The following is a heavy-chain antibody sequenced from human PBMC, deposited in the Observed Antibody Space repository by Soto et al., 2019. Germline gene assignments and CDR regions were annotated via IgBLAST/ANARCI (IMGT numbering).Heavy chain of an antibody. V-gene: IGHV1-18*01. CDR1: GYTFTSYG. CDR2: ISACNGNT. D-gene: IGHD6-13*01. Sequence: ASVKVSCKASGYTFTSYGISWVRQAPGQGLEWMGWISACNGNTNYAQKLQGRVTMTTDTSTSTAYMELRSLRSDDTAVYYCARVRKQQLVREYWFDPWGQGTLVTVSS. J-gene: IGHJ5*02. CDR3: ARVRKQQLVREYWFDP.